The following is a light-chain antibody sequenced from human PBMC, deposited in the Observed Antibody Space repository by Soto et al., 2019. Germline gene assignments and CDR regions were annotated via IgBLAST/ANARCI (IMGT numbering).Light chain of an antibody. CDR3: GSYTISSTHMI. Sequence: QSVLTQPASVSGSPGQSITISCSGTPSDIGAYNYVSWYQHLPGKAPKVILYDVTNRPSGVSSRFSGSKSGTTASLTISGRQAEDEANYDCGSYTISSTHMIFGGGTKHTLL. CDR2: DVT. CDR1: PSDIGAYNY. J-gene: IGLJ2*01. V-gene: IGLV2-14*03.